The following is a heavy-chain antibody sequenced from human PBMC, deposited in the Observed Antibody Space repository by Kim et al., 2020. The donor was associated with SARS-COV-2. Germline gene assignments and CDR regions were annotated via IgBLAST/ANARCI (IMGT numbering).Heavy chain of an antibody. CDR3: ARVSRGLTGYYPTNWFDP. V-gene: IGHV4-31*03. CDR2: IYYSGST. D-gene: IGHD3-9*01. J-gene: IGHJ5*02. CDR1: GGSISSGGYY. Sequence: SETLSLTCTVSGGSISSGGYYWSWIRQHPGKGLEWIGYIYYSGSTYYNPSLKSRVTISVDTSKNQFSLKLSSVTAADTAVYYCARVSRGLTGYYPTNWFDPWGQGTLVTVSS.